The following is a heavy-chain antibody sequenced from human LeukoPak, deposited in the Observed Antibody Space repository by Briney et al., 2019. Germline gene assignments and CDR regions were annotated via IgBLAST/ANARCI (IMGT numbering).Heavy chain of an antibody. CDR3: ARDQGPIAAAGNLDY. V-gene: IGHV3-74*01. CDR2: INSAGSST. CDR1: GFTLSSYW. J-gene: IGHJ4*02. D-gene: IGHD6-13*01. Sequence: GGSLRLSCAASGFTLSSYWMHWVRQAPGKGLVWVSRINSAGSSTTYADSVKGRFTISRDNAKNTLYLQMNSLRAEDTALYYCARDQGPIAAAGNLDYWGQGTLVTVSS.